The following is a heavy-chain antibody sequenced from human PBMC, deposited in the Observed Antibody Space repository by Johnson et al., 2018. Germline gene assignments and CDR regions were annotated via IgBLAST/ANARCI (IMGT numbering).Heavy chain of an antibody. CDR1: DGSISSNNW. D-gene: IGHD6-13*01. CDR3: ARAIATPVNYYMDV. V-gene: IGHV4-4*02. J-gene: IGHJ6*03. CDR2: IYLSGST. Sequence: QVQLQESGPGLVKPSGTLSLTCAVSDGSISSNNWWSWVRQPPGKGLEWIGEIYLSGSTNYNSSLQSRVTILLDKSKSQFSLKLSSVTAADTAVYYCARAIATPVNYYMDVWGKGMTVTVSS.